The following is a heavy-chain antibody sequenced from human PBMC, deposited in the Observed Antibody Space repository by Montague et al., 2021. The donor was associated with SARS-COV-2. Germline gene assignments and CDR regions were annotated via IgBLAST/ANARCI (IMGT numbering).Heavy chain of an antibody. CDR3: ARGRVDTTMILVVFTGTAHYFDS. CDR1: GFTFTSFS. Sequence: SLRPSCAASGFTFTSFSMNWVRQAPGKGLDCLSSISSSRSYIYYADSLQGRFIISRDNAKNSLYLQMNSLRAEDTAVYYCARGRVDTTMILVVFTGTAHYFDSWGQGTLVSVSS. D-gene: IGHD3-22*01. J-gene: IGHJ4*02. CDR2: ISSSRSYI. V-gene: IGHV3-21*01.